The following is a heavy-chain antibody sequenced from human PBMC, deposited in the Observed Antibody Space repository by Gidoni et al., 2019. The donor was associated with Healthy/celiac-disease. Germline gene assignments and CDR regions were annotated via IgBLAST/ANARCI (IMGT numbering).Heavy chain of an antibody. D-gene: IGHD2-2*01. CDR1: GFTFSSYG. Sequence: QVQLVESGGGVVQPGRSLRLSCAASGFTFSSYGMHWVRQAPGKGLEWVAVIWYDGSNKYYADSVKGRFTISRDNSKNTLYLQMNSLRAEDTAVYYCARVRVTQTPEPYQLLSPDYYMDVWGKGTTVTVSS. CDR2: IWYDGSNK. J-gene: IGHJ6*03. V-gene: IGHV3-33*01. CDR3: ARVRVTQTPEPYQLLSPDYYMDV.